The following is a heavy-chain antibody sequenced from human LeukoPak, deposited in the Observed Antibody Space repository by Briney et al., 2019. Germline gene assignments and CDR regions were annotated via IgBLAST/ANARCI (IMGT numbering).Heavy chain of an antibody. J-gene: IGHJ4*02. Sequence: GGSLRLSCVASGFTFSTHAMSWVRLAPGKGLEWVSAIGGSDGSTYYADSVKGRFTISRDNSKGTLYLQMNSLRVEDTATYYCAKRDSSGSYPYYFDYWGQGTLVTVSS. CDR2: IGGSDGST. CDR1: GFTFSTHA. CDR3: AKRDSSGSYPYYFDY. D-gene: IGHD3-22*01. V-gene: IGHV3-23*01.